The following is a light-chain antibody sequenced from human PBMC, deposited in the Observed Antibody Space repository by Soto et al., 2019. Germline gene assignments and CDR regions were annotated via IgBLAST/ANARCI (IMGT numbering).Light chain of an antibody. CDR3: SSYTSTSTGV. J-gene: IGLJ1*01. Sequence: QSVLTQPASVSGSPGQSMTISCTGASSDVGAYDYVSWYQRHPGKAPKLMIFDVSNRPSGVSNRFSGSKSGNTASLTISGLQAEDEADYYCSSYTSTSTGVFGTGTKVTVL. CDR2: DVS. CDR1: SSDVGAYDY. V-gene: IGLV2-14*01.